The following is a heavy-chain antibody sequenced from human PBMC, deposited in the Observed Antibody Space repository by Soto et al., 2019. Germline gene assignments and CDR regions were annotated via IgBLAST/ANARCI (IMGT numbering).Heavy chain of an antibody. Sequence: SETLSLTCAVYGGSFSGYYWSWIRQPPGKGLEWIGDINHSGSTNYNPSLKSRVTISVDTSKNQFSLKLSSVTAADTAVYYCAREQILTGYYVFDYWGQGTLVTVSS. V-gene: IGHV4-34*01. J-gene: IGHJ4*02. CDR1: GGSFSGYY. CDR2: INHSGST. CDR3: AREQILTGYYVFDY. D-gene: IGHD3-9*01.